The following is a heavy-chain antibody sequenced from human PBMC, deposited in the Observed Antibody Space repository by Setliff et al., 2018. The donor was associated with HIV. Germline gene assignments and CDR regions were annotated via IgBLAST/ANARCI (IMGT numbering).Heavy chain of an antibody. CDR2: IYPSGSA. Sequence: PSETLSLTCTVSGDSISSTTYYWGWIRQPPGKGLEWIGSIYPSGSAFYNPSLKSRVNISVDTSKNQFSLKLSSVTAADTAVYYCARGGRYCGGDCYPWHYYYYMDVWGKGTTVTVSS. D-gene: IGHD2-21*02. CDR3: ARGGRYCGGDCYPWHYYYYMDV. CDR1: GDSISSTTYY. V-gene: IGHV4-39*07. J-gene: IGHJ6*03.